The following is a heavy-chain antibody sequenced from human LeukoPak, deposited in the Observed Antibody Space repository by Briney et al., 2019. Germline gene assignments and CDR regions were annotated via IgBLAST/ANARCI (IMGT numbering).Heavy chain of an antibody. J-gene: IGHJ4*02. Sequence: QAGGSLRLSCAASGFTFSSYWMSWVRQAPGKGLEWVANIKQDGSEKYYVDSVKGRFTISRDNAKNSLYLQMNSLRAEDTAVYYCAVERDGYSSEGLRFDYWGQGTLVTVSS. CDR3: AVERDGYSSEGLRFDY. V-gene: IGHV3-7*01. CDR1: GFTFSSYW. CDR2: IKQDGSEK. D-gene: IGHD5-24*01.